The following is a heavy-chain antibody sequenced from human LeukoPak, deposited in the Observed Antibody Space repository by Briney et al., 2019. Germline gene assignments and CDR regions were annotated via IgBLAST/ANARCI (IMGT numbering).Heavy chain of an antibody. CDR1: GFNFGIYG. J-gene: IGHJ4*02. V-gene: IGHV3-30*02. CDR3: AKDSVAAADYYFDY. CDR2: MWDDGTNE. D-gene: IGHD6-13*01. Sequence: PGGSLRLSCTASGFNFGIYGMHWVRQAPGKGLEWVAVMWDDGTNEFYVESVKGRFTISRDNGKRTLYLQMNSLRAEDTAVYYCAKDSVAAADYYFDYWGQGTLVTVSS.